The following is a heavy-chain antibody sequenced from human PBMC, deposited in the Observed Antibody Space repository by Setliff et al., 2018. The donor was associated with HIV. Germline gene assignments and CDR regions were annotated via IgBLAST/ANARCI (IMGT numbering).Heavy chain of an antibody. CDR1: GGSFSGYY. Sequence: PSETLSLTCAAYGGSFSGYYWSWIRQPPGKGLEWIGEINHSGSTNYNPSLKSRVTISVDTSKNQFSLKLSSVTAADTAVYYCAAKGSGYDPGVDYWGQGTLVTVSS. CDR3: AAKGSGYDPGVDY. J-gene: IGHJ4*02. CDR2: INHSGST. V-gene: IGHV4-34*01. D-gene: IGHD5-12*01.